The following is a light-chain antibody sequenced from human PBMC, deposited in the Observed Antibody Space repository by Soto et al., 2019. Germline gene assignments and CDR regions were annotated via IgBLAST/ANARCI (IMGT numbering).Light chain of an antibody. V-gene: IGLV7-46*01. CDR3: LLSYGGPLVV. CDR1: TGAVTSGHY. Sequence: QAVVTQEPSLTVCPGGTVTLTCGSRTGAVTSGHYPYWFQQKPGQAPRTLIYDTSNKHSWTPARFSGSLLGGKAALTLSGAQPEDEAAYYCLLSYGGPLVVFGGGTKLTVL. CDR2: DTS. J-gene: IGLJ2*01.